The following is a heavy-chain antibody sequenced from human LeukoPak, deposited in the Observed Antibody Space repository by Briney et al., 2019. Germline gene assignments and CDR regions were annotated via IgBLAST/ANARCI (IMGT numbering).Heavy chain of an antibody. CDR3: TSGEYTQGSDV. J-gene: IGHJ3*01. Sequence: PSQTLSLTCTVSDGSISSAYRWTWIRQSAGKGLEWIGRVDTSGSTKYNPSLKSRVTISFDTSKNQFPLRLTSVTAADTAVYYCTSGEYTQGSDVWGQGTMVTVTS. CDR2: VDTSGST. CDR1: DGSISSAYR. D-gene: IGHD4-17*01. V-gene: IGHV4-61*02.